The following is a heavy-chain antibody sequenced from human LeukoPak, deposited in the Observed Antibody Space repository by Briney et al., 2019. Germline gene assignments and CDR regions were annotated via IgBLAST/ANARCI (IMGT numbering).Heavy chain of an antibody. Sequence: ASVKVSCKASGYTFTSYGISWVRQAPGQGLEWMGWISAYNGNTNYAQKLQGRVTMTTDTSTSTAYMELSSLRSEDTAVYYCARAAYDFWSGYYLNYWGQGTLVTVSS. D-gene: IGHD3-3*01. CDR1: GYTFTSYG. V-gene: IGHV1-18*01. CDR3: ARAAYDFWSGYYLNY. CDR2: ISAYNGNT. J-gene: IGHJ4*02.